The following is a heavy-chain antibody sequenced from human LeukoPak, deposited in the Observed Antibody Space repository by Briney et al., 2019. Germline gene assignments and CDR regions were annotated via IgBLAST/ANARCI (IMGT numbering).Heavy chain of an antibody. D-gene: IGHD3-22*01. CDR2: ISGSGGRT. CDR3: VEGGAPSYYDGSGDAYFDY. J-gene: IGHJ4*02. V-gene: IGHV3-23*01. CDR1: GFTFSSYA. Sequence: GGSLRLSCAASGFTFSSYAMSWVRQAPGKGLEWVSVISGSGGRTSYADSVKGRFTVSRDNSMNTLYLQMNSLRAEDTAVYFCVEGGAPSYYDGSGDAYFDYWGQGTLVTVSS.